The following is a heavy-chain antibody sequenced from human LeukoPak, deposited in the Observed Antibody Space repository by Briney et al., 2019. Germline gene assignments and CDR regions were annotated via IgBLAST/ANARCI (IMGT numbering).Heavy chain of an antibody. Sequence: ASVNVSCKASGYTFSSYGISWVRQAPGQGLEWMGWISANNGNTNYAQKLQGRVTITTDTSTSTAYMELRSLTSDDTAVYYCTRDLGIIWGQGTMVTVSS. V-gene: IGHV1-18*01. CDR3: TRDLGII. CDR2: ISANNGNT. J-gene: IGHJ3*02. CDR1: GYTFSSYG. D-gene: IGHD1-14*01.